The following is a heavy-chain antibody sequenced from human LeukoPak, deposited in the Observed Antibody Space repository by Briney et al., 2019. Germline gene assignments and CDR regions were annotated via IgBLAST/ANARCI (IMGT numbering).Heavy chain of an antibody. V-gene: IGHV3-66*01. D-gene: IGHD3-10*01. Sequence: LGGSLRLSCAASGFTVSSNYMSWVRQAPGKGLEWVSGIYTGGDTYYADSVKDRFTISRDNSKNTLYLQTNSLRAEDTAVYYCTKGLWAGVSAARDWGQGTLVTVSS. CDR2: IYTGGDT. CDR3: TKGLWAGVSAARD. J-gene: IGHJ4*02. CDR1: GFTVSSNY.